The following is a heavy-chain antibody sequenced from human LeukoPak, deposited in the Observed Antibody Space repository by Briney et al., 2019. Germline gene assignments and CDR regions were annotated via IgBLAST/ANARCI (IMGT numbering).Heavy chain of an antibody. CDR2: IYYSGST. J-gene: IGHJ5*02. V-gene: IGHV4-31*03. CDR3: ARDACSGGSCYSGMVHWFDP. CDR1: GGSISSGGYY. Sequence: SQTLSLTCTVSGGSISSGGYYWSWLRQHPGKGLEWIGYIYYSGSTYYNPSLKSRVTISVDTSKNQFSLKLSSVTAADTAVYYCARDACSGGSCYSGMVHWFDPWGQGTLVTVSS. D-gene: IGHD2-15*01.